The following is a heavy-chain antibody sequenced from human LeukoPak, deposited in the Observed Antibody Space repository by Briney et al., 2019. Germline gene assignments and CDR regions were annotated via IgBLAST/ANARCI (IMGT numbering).Heavy chain of an antibody. CDR3: AKVEMSTSPGGIDY. Sequence: PGGSLRLSCAASGFTFSGYWMSWVRQAPGKGLEWVTFIRYDGTNKYYADSVKGRFTISRDNSKNTLYLQMNSLRLEDTAVYYCAKVEMSTSPGGIDYWGQGTLVTVSS. V-gene: IGHV3-30*02. D-gene: IGHD5-24*01. CDR2: IRYDGTNK. J-gene: IGHJ4*02. CDR1: GFTFSGYW.